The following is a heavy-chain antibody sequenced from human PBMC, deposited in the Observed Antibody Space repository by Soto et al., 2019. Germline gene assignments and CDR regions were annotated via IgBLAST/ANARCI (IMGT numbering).Heavy chain of an antibody. Sequence: GSLRLSCAASGFPFSSYAMSWVRQAPGKGLEWVSAISGSGGSTYYADSVKGRFTISGDNSKNTLYLQMNSLRAEDTAVYYCAKVRSSSLHAAFDIWGQGTMVTVSS. V-gene: IGHV3-23*01. J-gene: IGHJ3*02. CDR2: ISGSGGST. CDR1: GFPFSSYA. D-gene: IGHD6-19*01. CDR3: AKVRSSSLHAAFDI.